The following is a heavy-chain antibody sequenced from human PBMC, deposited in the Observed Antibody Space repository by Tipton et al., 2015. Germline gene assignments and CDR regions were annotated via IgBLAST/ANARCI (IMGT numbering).Heavy chain of an antibody. V-gene: IGHV3-9*01. J-gene: IGHJ6*02. CDR3: TKDFSVGYRGGMDV. Sequence: SLRLSCVASGFTFDDYAMHWVRQAPGKGLEWVAGINWTGGMTAHADSVGGRFTISRDNAKNSLYLEMNNLRPADTAFDYCTKDFSVGYRGGMDVWGQGTTVIVSS. CDR2: INWTGGMT. CDR1: GFTFDDYA. D-gene: IGHD3-10*01.